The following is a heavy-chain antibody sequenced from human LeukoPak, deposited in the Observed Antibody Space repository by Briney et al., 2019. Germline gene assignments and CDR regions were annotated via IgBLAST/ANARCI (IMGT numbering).Heavy chain of an antibody. Sequence: PGGSLRLSCAASGFTFSSYSMNWVRQAPGKGLEWVSSISSSSSYIYYADSVKGRFTISRDNTKNSQYLHMSRLRAEDTALYYCGSEAYYYYYMDVWGKGTTVTVSS. J-gene: IGHJ6*03. CDR1: GFTFSSYS. CDR2: ISSSSSYI. CDR3: GSEAYYYYYMDV. V-gene: IGHV3-21*01.